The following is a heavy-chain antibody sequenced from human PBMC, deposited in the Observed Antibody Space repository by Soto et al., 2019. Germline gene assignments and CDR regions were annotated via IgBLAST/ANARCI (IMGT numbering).Heavy chain of an antibody. V-gene: IGHV3-33*08. CDR1: GFTFSSYA. J-gene: IGHJ5*02. CDR2: IWYDGSNK. Sequence: GGSLRLSCAASGFTFSSYAMSWVRQAPGKGLEWVAVIWYDGSNKYYADSVKGRFTISRDNSKNTLYLQMNSLRAEDTAVYYCAREFIAMGSDWFDPWGQGTLVTVSS. CDR3: AREFIAMGSDWFDP. D-gene: IGHD5-18*01.